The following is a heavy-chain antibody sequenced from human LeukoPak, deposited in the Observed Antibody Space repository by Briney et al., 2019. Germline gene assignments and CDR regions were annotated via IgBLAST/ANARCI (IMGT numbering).Heavy chain of an antibody. CDR3: AREHLYGSSWGFQH. Sequence: SETLSLTCNVSGGSMKNYYWTWIRQSAGKGLEWIGRMYGSGTTTNQNPSLEGRVTMSVDTSKNQFSLDLSSVTAADTAVHYCAREHLYGSSWGFQHWGQGTLVTVSS. CDR1: GGSMKNYY. V-gene: IGHV4-4*07. D-gene: IGHD2-2*01. CDR2: MYGSGTTT. J-gene: IGHJ1*01.